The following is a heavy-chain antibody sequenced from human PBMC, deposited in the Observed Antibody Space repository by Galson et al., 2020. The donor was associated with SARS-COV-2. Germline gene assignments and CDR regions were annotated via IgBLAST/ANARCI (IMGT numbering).Heavy chain of an antibody. CDR3: ARERPAAGLDF. V-gene: IGHV4-31*03. Sequence: ASETLSLTCTVSGDSIGDGGYFWHWIRQYPGEGLEWIGYIYYTGNTYYSPSLRSRLTISVDTSDNQFSLRLTSVTAADTAVYYCARERPAAGLDFWGRGTLVTVSS. J-gene: IGHJ4*02. CDR2: IYYTGNT. CDR1: GDSIGDGGYF. D-gene: IGHD2-2*01.